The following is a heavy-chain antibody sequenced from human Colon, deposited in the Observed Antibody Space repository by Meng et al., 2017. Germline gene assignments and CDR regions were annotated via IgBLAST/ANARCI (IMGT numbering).Heavy chain of an antibody. CDR1: GASVSDTNYA. Sequence: QVQWRVSGPGLVRPSETLSLTCTVSGASVSDTNYAWSWIRQPPGKGLEWIGYGSTNHNPSLKSRVTISVDTSKNQFSLTLNSVTAADTAVYYCARDNWGSLDYWGQGTLVTVSS. CDR2: GST. J-gene: IGHJ4*02. CDR3: ARDNWGSLDY. V-gene: IGHV4-61*01. D-gene: IGHD7-27*01.